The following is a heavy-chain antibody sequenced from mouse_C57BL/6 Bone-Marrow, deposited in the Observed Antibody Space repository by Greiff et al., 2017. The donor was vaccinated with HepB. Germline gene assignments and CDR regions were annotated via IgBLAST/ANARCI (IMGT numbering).Heavy chain of an antibody. CDR3: ASGVSNAY. Sequence: ESGPGLVKPSQSLSLTCSVTGYSITSGYYWNWIRQFPGNKLEWMGYISYDGSNNYNPSLKNRISITRDTSKNQFFLKLNSVTTEDTATYYCASGVSNAYWGQGTLVTVSA. CDR1: GYSITSGYY. CDR2: ISYDGSN. J-gene: IGHJ3*01. V-gene: IGHV3-6*01. D-gene: IGHD2-5*01.